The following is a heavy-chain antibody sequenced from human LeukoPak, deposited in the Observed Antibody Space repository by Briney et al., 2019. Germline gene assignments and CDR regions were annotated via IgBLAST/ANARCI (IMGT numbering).Heavy chain of an antibody. CDR3: ARGGDYVWGSHGNWFDP. Sequence: ASVKVSCKASGGTFSSYAISWVRQAPGQGLEWMGGIIPIFGTANYTQKFQGRVTITADESTSTAYMEMSSLRSEDTAVYYCARGGDYVWGSHGNWFDPWGQGTLVTVSS. CDR1: GGTFSSYA. V-gene: IGHV1-69*13. CDR2: IIPIFGTA. D-gene: IGHD3-16*01. J-gene: IGHJ5*02.